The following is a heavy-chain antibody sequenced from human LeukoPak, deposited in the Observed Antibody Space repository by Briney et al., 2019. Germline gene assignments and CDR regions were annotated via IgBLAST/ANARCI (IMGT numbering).Heavy chain of an antibody. CDR2: ISAYNGNT. CDR3: ARVQGWFTFDDAFDI. V-gene: IGHV1-18*01. Sequence: ASVKVSCKASGYTFTSYGISWVRQAPGQGLEWMGWISAYNGNTNYAQKLQGRVTMTTDTSTSAAYMELRSLRSDDTAVYYCARVQGWFTFDDAFDIWGQGTMVTVSS. CDR1: GYTFTSYG. D-gene: IGHD3-10*01. J-gene: IGHJ3*02.